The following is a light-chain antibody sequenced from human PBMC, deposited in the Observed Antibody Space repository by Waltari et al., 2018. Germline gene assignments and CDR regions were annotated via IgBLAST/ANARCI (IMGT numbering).Light chain of an antibody. J-gene: IGKJ2*01. CDR3: QQRGNWPNT. Sequence: EVVLTQYPATLSLSPGERSTLSCRASQSISSYLAWYQQKPGQTPRLLNHDASNRATGIPARFSGSGSGTDFTLTISSLEPEDFAVYYCQQRGNWPNTFGQGTKVEIK. CDR1: QSISSY. V-gene: IGKV3-11*01. CDR2: DAS.